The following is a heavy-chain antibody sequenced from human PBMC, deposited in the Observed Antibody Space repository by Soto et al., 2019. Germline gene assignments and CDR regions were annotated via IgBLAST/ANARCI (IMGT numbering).Heavy chain of an antibody. V-gene: IGHV3-11*01. J-gene: IGHJ4*02. Sequence: GGSLRLSCAASGYTFSDHYMSWIRQAPGKGLEWISYIDTSGTKIYYADSVKSRLTITKDTSKNQVVLTVTNMDPVDTATYYCAHRRGISYYFFDYWGPGTLVTVSS. CDR3: AHRRGISYYFFDY. CDR1: GYTFSDHY. CDR2: IDTSGTKI. D-gene: IGHD2-15*01.